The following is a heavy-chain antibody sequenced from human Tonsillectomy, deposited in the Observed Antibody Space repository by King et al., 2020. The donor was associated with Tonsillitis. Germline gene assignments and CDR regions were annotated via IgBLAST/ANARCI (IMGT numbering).Heavy chain of an antibody. J-gene: IGHJ6*03. CDR3: AREFRVVIGTKYYFYYMDV. D-gene: IGHD3-22*01. CDR1: GFTFGSYW. V-gene: IGHV3-7*01. CDR2: IKQDGSET. Sequence: VQLVESGGGLVQPGGSLRVSCAASGFTFGSYWMSWVRQAPGEGLEWVANIKQDGSETYYLDSVEGPFTVSRDNAKKSLYLQMDSLRAEDTAVYYCAREFRVVIGTKYYFYYMDVWGKGTTVTVSS.